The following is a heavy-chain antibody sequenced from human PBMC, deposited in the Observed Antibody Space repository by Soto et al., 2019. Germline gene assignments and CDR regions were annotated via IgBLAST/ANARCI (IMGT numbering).Heavy chain of an antibody. CDR3: LTTLYSRGPFAS. D-gene: IGHD6-25*01. CDR2: IYFTGNT. Sequence: SETLSLTCTVSGGSVNTGSNYWSWLRHHPGKGLEWIGYIYFTGNTYSNPSLKGRLTISMDKSKNQLSLKLNSVTAADTAVYHCLTTLYSRGPFASWGPGTQVTVS. J-gene: IGHJ4*02. CDR1: GGSVNTGSNY. V-gene: IGHV4-31*03.